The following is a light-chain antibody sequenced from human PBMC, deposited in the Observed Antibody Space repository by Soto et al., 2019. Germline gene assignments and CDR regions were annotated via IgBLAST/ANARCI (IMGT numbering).Light chain of an antibody. V-gene: IGKV3-20*01. CDR2: DES. CDR3: QQYCSSPRT. J-gene: IGKJ1*01. Sequence: EILLTHSPGTLSLSPGERATLSSRASQSVSRSYLAWYQQKPGQAPRLLIYDESSSATGIPDRFSGSESGNDFTITIRRLEHDAFEVYYCQQYCSSPRTLGQGTKVDIK. CDR1: QSVSRSY.